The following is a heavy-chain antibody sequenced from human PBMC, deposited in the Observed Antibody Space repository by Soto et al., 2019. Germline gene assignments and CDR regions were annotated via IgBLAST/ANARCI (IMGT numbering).Heavy chain of an antibody. CDR3: ARSSGRVATIPRGMDV. D-gene: IGHD5-12*01. V-gene: IGHV4-39*07. CDR2: IYYSGST. CDR1: GGSISSSSYY. Sequence: SETLSLTCTVSGGSISSSSYYWGWIRQPPGKGLEWIGSIYYSGSTYYNPSLKSRVTISVDRSKNQFSLKLSSVTAADTAVYYCARSSGRVATIPRGMDVWGQGTTVTVSS. J-gene: IGHJ6*02.